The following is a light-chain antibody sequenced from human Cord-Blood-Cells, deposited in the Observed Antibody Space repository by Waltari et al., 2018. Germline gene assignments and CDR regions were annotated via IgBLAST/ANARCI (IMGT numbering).Light chain of an antibody. CDR2: AAS. V-gene: IGKV1-39*01. J-gene: IGKJ2*01. Sequence: DIQMTQSPSCLSAFVGERVTITCRASQTISSSFNWYQQKQGKAPKLLIYAASSLQSGVPSRFSGSGSGTDFTLTSSSLQPEDFATYYCQQRYSTPMYTFGQGTKLEIK. CDR3: QQRYSTPMYT. CDR1: QTISSS.